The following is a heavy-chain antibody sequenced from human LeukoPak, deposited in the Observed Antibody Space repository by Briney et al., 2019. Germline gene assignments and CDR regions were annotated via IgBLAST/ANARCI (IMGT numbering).Heavy chain of an antibody. CDR3: ARDKISVGYCSSTSCYTGNNWFDP. CDR1: GGSFSGYY. CDR2: INHSGST. V-gene: IGHV4-34*01. J-gene: IGHJ5*02. D-gene: IGHD2-2*02. Sequence: PSETLSLTCAVYGGSFSGYYWSWIRQPPGKGLEWIGEINHSGSTNYNPSLKSRVTISVDTSKNQFSLKLSSVTAADTAVYYCARDKISVGYCSSTSCYTGNNWFDPWGQGTLVTVSS.